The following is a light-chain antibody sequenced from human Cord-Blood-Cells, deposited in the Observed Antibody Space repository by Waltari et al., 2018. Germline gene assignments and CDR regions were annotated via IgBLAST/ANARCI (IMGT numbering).Light chain of an antibody. CDR3: QQYYSTPFT. CDR1: QSVLYSYNNKNY. Sequence: DIVMTQSPDSLAVSLGERATINCKSSQSVLYSYNNKNYLAYYQQKPGQPPKLLIYWASTRESGVPDRFSGSGSGTDFTLTISSLQAEDVAVYYCQQYYSTPFTFGPGTKVDIK. V-gene: IGKV4-1*01. CDR2: WAS. J-gene: IGKJ3*01.